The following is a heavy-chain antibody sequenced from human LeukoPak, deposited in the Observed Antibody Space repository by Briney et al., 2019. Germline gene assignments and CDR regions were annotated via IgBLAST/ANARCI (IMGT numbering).Heavy chain of an antibody. CDR2: IYSSGST. J-gene: IGHJ5*02. D-gene: IGHD1-20*01. Sequence: SQTLSLTCTVSGGSINSGGYYWTWFRQHPRKGLEWIGYIYSSGSTYYNPSLKSRLTLSLDTSKNQFSLKVNSVTAADTAVYHCARTYNWNPSWFDPWGQGTLVTVSS. CDR1: GGSINSGGYY. CDR3: ARTYNWNPSWFDP. V-gene: IGHV4-31*03.